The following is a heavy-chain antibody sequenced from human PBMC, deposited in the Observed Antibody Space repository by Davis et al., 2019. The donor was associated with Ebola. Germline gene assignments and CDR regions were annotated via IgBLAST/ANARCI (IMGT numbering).Heavy chain of an antibody. CDR3: AKDITSYYGSGDFFDY. CDR2: ISASGGAT. J-gene: IGHJ4*02. V-gene: IGHV3-23*01. Sequence: PGGSLRLSCAASGFLFSSYAMSWVRQAPGRGLEWVSSISASGGATFYADSVKGRIVMSRDNSNDTLYLRMNNLRAEDTAIYYCAKDITSYYGSGDFFDYWGQGILVTVSS. D-gene: IGHD3-10*01. CDR1: GFLFSSYA.